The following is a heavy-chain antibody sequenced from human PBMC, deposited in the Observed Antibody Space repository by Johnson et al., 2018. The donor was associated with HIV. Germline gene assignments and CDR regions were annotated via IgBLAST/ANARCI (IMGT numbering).Heavy chain of an antibody. CDR2: ITWHGGST. D-gene: IGHD6-13*01. V-gene: IGHV3-20*04. CDR1: GFTFDDYG. Sequence: MMLVESGGGLVQPGRSLRLSCAASGFTFDDYGMSWVRQAPGKGLEWVSGITWHGGSTGYADSVKGRFTISRDNAKNSLYLQMNSLRAEDTAVYYCARDLGAAAGTPHDAFDIWGQGTMVTVSS. J-gene: IGHJ3*02. CDR3: ARDLGAAAGTPHDAFDI.